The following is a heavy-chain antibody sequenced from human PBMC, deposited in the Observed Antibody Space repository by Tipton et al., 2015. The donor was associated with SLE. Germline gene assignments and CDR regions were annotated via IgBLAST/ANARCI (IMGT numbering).Heavy chain of an antibody. CDR2: IFHTGTT. CDR1: GDSLISDYF. V-gene: IGHV4-38-2*01. J-gene: IGHJ3*02. D-gene: IGHD2-15*01. Sequence: TLSLTCAVSGDSLISDYFWGWIRQPPGKGLEWIGNIFHTGTTYSTPSLKSRITISVDTSNNQFSLRLRSVTAADTAVYFCARATGGSAADALHICGQGTMVTVSS. CDR3: ARATGGSAADALHI.